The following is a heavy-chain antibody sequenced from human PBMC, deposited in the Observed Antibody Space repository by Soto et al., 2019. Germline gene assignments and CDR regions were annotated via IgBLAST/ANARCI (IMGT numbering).Heavy chain of an antibody. J-gene: IGHJ6*02. CDR1: GFTFSSYA. CDR3: AKPIAAAGTDGYYYGMDV. Sequence: GGSLRLSCAASGFTFSSYAMRWVRQAPGKGLEWVSASSGSGGSTYYADSVKGRFTISRDNSKNTLYLQMNSLRAGDTAVYYCAKPIAAAGTDGYYYGMDVWGQGTTVTGSS. V-gene: IGHV3-23*01. CDR2: SSGSGGST. D-gene: IGHD6-13*01.